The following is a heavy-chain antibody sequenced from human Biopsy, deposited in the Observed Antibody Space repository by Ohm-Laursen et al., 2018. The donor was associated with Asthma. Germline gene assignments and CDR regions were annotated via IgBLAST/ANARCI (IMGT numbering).Heavy chain of an antibody. V-gene: IGHV1-24*01. D-gene: IGHD4-17*01. CDR2: HDHEEGGT. Sequence: ASVKVSCKISGDSITDLSMHWVRQAPGQGLEWMGGHDHEEGGTVNARRFQGRVTMTEDTSTDTAYMELSSLSSDDTAVYYCASDFPKDYVRYNFQFWGQGTLVTVSS. CDR1: GDSITDLS. J-gene: IGHJ4*02. CDR3: ASDFPKDYVRYNFQF.